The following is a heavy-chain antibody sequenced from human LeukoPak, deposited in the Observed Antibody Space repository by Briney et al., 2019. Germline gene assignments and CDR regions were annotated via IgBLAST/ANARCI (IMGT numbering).Heavy chain of an antibody. D-gene: IGHD1-26*01. Sequence: SETLSLTCTVSGVSVNSGSYYWNWIRQPPGKGLEWIGYIYYSGSTNYNPSLKSRVTISVDTSKNQFSLKLSSVTAADTAVYYCARAAYSGSYHSDYWGQGTLVTVSS. J-gene: IGHJ4*02. CDR2: IYYSGST. CDR1: GVSVNSGSYY. V-gene: IGHV4-61*01. CDR3: ARAAYSGSYHSDY.